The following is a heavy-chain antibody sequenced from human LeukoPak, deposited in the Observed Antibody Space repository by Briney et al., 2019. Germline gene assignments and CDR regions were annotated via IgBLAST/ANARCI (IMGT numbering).Heavy chain of an antibody. J-gene: IGHJ4*02. CDR1: GFTFSSYS. CDR3: AKSPGAMVRAFVADYFDY. Sequence: GGSLRLSCAASGFTFSSYSMNWVRQAPGKGLEWVAFIRYDGSNKYYADSVKGRFTISRDNSKNTLYLQMNSLRAEDTAVYYCAKSPGAMVRAFVADYFDYWGQGTLVTVSS. V-gene: IGHV3-30*02. CDR2: IRYDGSNK. D-gene: IGHD3-10*01.